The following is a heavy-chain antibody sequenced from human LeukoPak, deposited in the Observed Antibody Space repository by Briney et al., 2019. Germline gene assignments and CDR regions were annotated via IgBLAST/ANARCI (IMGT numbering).Heavy chain of an antibody. CDR2: INQSGSP. CDR1: GGSVSDYY. D-gene: IGHD6-6*01. CDR3: VRGLVKKLVRRQVYYYMDV. J-gene: IGHJ6*03. V-gene: IGHV4-34*01. Sequence: SETLSLTCGISGGSVSDYYWSWIRQTPGEGLEWIGEINQSGSPKYNPSLKSRVAIFVDTSSNQLSLNATSVTAADTAVYYCVRGLVKKLVRRQVYYYMDVWGKGTTVIVSS.